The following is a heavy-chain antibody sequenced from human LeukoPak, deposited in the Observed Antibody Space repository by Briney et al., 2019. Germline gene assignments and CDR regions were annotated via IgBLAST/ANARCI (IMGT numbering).Heavy chain of an antibody. CDR1: GGSVSSGSYY. D-gene: IGHD4-17*01. Sequence: SETLSLTCTVSGGSVSSGSYYWSWIRQPPGKGLEWIGYIYYSGSTNYNPSLKSRVTILVDTSKNQFSLKLSSVTAADTAVYYCARDFGDYIRDDAFDIWGQGTMVTVSS. CDR2: IYYSGST. CDR3: ARDFGDYIRDDAFDI. V-gene: IGHV4-61*01. J-gene: IGHJ3*02.